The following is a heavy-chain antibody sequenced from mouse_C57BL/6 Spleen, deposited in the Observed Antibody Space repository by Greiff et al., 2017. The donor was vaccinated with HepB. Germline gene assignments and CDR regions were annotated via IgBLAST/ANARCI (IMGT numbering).Heavy chain of an antibody. J-gene: IGHJ2*01. Sequence: VQLQQSGADLAKPGASVKLSCKASGYTFTSYWMHWVKQRPGQGLEWIGYINPSSGYTKYNQKFKDKATVTADKSSSTVYMQLSSLTYEDSAVYYCARWRVTWTAGTWFDYWGQGTTLTVSS. CDR1: GYTFTSYW. V-gene: IGHV1-7*01. CDR3: ARWRVTWTAGTWFDY. CDR2: INPSSGYT. D-gene: IGHD3-3*01.